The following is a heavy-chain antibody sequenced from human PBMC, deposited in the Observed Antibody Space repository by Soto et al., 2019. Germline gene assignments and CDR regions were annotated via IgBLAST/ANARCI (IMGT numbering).Heavy chain of an antibody. CDR3: ARVGGVAGRTFDY. D-gene: IGHD6-6*01. J-gene: IGHJ4*02. CDR2: IYYSGST. CDR1: GGSISDFY. Sequence: SETLSLTCTVSGGSISDFYWSWIRQPPGKGLEWIGYIYYSGSTDYNPSLKSRVTISVDTSKNQFSLKLRSVTAADTAVYYCARVGGVAGRTFDYWGQGTLVTVSS. V-gene: IGHV4-59*01.